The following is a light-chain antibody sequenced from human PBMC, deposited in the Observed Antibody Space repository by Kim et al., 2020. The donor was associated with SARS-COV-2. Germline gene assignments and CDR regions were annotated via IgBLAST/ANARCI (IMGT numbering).Light chain of an antibody. J-gene: IGLJ2*01. Sequence: QSALTQPPSASGSPGQSVTISCTGTSSDIGATKYVSWYQQHPGKVPKVIIYEVSKRPSGVPDRFSGSKSGNTASLTVSGLQAEDEADYYCSSFAGSEQGLFGGGTKLTVL. V-gene: IGLV2-8*01. CDR2: EVS. CDR3: SSFAGSEQGL. CDR1: SSDIGATKY.